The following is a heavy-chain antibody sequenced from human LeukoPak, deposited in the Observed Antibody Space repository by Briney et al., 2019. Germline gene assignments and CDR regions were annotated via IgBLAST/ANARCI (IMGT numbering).Heavy chain of an antibody. V-gene: IGHV3-23*01. Sequence: GGSLRLSCAASGFTFSSYAMSWVRQDPGKGLEWVSAVSGSGGSTYHADSVKGRFTISRDNSKNTLYLQMNSLRAEDTAVYYCAKAGVDFWSGYPPYYFDYWGQGTLVTVSP. CDR2: VSGSGGST. D-gene: IGHD3-3*01. J-gene: IGHJ4*02. CDR3: AKAGVDFWSGYPPYYFDY. CDR1: GFTFSSYA.